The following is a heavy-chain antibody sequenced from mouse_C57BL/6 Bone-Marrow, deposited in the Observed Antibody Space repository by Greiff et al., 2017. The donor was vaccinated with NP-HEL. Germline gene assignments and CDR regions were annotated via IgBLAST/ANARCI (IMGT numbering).Heavy chain of an antibody. D-gene: IGHD2-10*02. J-gene: IGHJ4*01. CDR1: GFTFSSYG. CDR3: ACHRAYCNYGDYYALDY. V-gene: IGHV5-6*01. Sequence: VQLKESGGDLVKPGGSLKLSCAASGFTFSSYGMSWVRQTPGKRLEWVATISSGGSYTYYHESVKGRFTITRDNATNTLYLPMSSLKSEDTAMYYCACHRAYCNYGDYYALDYWGQGTSVTVSS. CDR2: ISSGGSYT.